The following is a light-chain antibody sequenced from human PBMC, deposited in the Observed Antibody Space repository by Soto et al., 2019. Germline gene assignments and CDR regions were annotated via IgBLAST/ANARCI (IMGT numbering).Light chain of an antibody. CDR1: SSNIGSDYD. V-gene: IGLV1-40*01. CDR2: GNS. Sequence: QSVLTQPPSVSGAPGQKVTISCTGSSSNIGSDYDVHWYRHLPGTAPKLLIYGNSNRPSGVPDRFSGSKSGTSASLVITGLQPEDEADYYCQSFDSSLSGSGVFGAGTKVT. J-gene: IGLJ1*01. CDR3: QSFDSSLSGSGV.